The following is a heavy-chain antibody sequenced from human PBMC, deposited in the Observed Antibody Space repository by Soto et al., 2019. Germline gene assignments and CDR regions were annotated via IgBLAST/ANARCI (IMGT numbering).Heavy chain of an antibody. Sequence: EVQLVESGGGLVQPGGSLRLSCAGSGFTFSSYWIHWVRQAPGKGLVWVSRINRDGTSTSYADSVKGRFTISSDNAKNTLYLQMNSLRAEDTAVYYCARVGQGRYYFDYCGQGTLVTVSS. CDR1: GFTFSSYW. CDR3: ARVGQGRYYFDY. J-gene: IGHJ4*02. V-gene: IGHV3-74*01. CDR2: INRDGTST.